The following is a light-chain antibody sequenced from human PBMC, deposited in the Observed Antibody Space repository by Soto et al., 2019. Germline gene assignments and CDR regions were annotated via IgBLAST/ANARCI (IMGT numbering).Light chain of an antibody. CDR2: GVT. CDR3: SSFTSSTTLV. CDR1: SSDVGGYDH. J-gene: IGLJ2*01. V-gene: IGLV2-14*01. Sequence: QSALTQPASVSGSPGQSITISCTGTSSDVGGYDHVSWYQQHPGNAPKLMIYGVTDRPSGVSNRFSGSKSDNTASLTISGLQAEDEADYYCSSFTSSTTLVFGGGTKVTVL.